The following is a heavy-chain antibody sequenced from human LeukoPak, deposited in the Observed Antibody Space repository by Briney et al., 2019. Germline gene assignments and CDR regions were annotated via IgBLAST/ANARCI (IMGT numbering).Heavy chain of an antibody. CDR2: IKSKTDGGTT. V-gene: IGHV3-15*01. CDR1: GFTFSNAW. J-gene: IGHJ6*03. Sequence: GGSLRLSCAASGFTFSNAWMSWVRQAPGKGLEWVGRIKSKTDGGTTDYAAPVKGRFTISRDDSKNTLYLQMNSLRAEDTAVYYCARDQGPGAHYYYYMDVWGKGTTVTVSS. D-gene: IGHD4/OR15-4a*01. CDR3: ARDQGPGAHYYYYMDV.